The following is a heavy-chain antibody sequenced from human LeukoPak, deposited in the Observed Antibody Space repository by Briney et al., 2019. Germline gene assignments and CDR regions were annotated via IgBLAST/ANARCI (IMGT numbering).Heavy chain of an antibody. CDR1: GYSENFYG. J-gene: IGHJ4*02. CDR2: ISAQHGQT. D-gene: IGHD2-8*01. Sequence: ASVKVSCKTSGYSENFYGITWVRQVAGQGLEWMGWISAQHGQTEYAPNSQDRVTMTTDTYTKTDYMELRSLRSDDTAVYYCAGSLGYCTSNVCYLKYWGQGTLVTVSS. CDR3: AGSLGYCTSNVCYLKY. V-gene: IGHV1-18*01.